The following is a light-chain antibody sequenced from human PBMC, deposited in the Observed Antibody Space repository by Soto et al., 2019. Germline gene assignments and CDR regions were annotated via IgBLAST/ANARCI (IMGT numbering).Light chain of an antibody. CDR1: SSNIGNNY. Sequence: QSVLTQPPSVSAAPGQKVTISCSASSSNIGNNYVSWYQQLPGTAPKLLLYDNNKRPSGIPDRFSGSKSGTSATLGITGLQTGDEADYYCGTLDSSLSAGVVFGGGTKLTVL. CDR2: DNN. V-gene: IGLV1-51*01. CDR3: GTLDSSLSAGVV. J-gene: IGLJ2*01.